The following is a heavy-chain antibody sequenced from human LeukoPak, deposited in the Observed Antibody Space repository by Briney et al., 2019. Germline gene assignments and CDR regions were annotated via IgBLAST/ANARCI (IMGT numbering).Heavy chain of an antibody. CDR2: IYTSGST. CDR3: AREVGQERYYDYVWGSYHKRYFDY. Sequence: SETLSLTCTVSGGSISSGSYYWSWIRQPAGKGLEWIGRIYTSGSTNYNPSLKSRVTISVDTSKNQFSLKLSSVTAADTAVYYCAREVGQERYYDYVWGSYHKRYFDYWGQGTLVTVSS. CDR1: GGSISSGSYY. D-gene: IGHD3-16*02. V-gene: IGHV4-61*02. J-gene: IGHJ4*02.